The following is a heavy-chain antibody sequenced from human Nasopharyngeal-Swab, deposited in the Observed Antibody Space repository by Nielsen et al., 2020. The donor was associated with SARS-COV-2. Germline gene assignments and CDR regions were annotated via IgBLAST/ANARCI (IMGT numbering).Heavy chain of an antibody. V-gene: IGHV4-59*13. CDR3: AREPVLRYFDWLFRSGGMDV. Sequence: SETLSLTCTVSGGSISSYYWSWIRQPPGKGLEWIGYIYYSGSTNYNPSLKSRVTISVDTSKNQFSLKLSSVTAADTAVYYCAREPVLRYFDWLFRSGGMDVWGQGTTVTVSS. CDR1: GGSISSYY. D-gene: IGHD3-9*01. CDR2: IYYSGST. J-gene: IGHJ6*02.